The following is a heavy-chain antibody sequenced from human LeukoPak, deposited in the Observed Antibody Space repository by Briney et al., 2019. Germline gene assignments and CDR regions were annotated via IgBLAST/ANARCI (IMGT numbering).Heavy chain of an antibody. V-gene: IGHV5-51*01. D-gene: IGHD3-22*01. J-gene: IGHJ4*02. CDR2: IYPGDSDT. CDR1: GYSFTSYW. CDR3: ARPYYYDSSGYYYFDY. Sequence: GEPLKISCKGSGYSFTSYWIGWVRQMPGKGLEWMGIIYPGDSDTRYSPSFQGQVTISADKSISTAYLQWGSLKASDTAMYYCARPYYYDSSGYYYFDYWGQGTLVTVSS.